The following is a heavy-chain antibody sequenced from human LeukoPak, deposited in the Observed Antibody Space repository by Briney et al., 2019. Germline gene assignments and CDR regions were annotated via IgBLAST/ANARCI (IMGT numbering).Heavy chain of an antibody. D-gene: IGHD2-15*01. CDR1: GFTFSSYS. J-gene: IGHJ4*02. CDR3: ARDRCSGGSCYDY. CDR2: ISSSSSYI. V-gene: IGHV3-21*01. Sequence: GGSLRLSCAASGFTFSSYSMNWVRQAPGKGLEWVSSISSSSSYIYYADSVKGRFTISRDNAKNSLYLQINSLRAEDTAVYYCARDRCSGGSCYDYWGQGPLVTVSS.